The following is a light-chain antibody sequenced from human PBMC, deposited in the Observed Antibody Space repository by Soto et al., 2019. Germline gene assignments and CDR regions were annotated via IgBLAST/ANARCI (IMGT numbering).Light chain of an antibody. J-gene: IGLJ1*01. CDR1: SSDLASYNR. CDR3: SLYTTASTYV. V-gene: IGLV2-18*01. Sequence: QSALTQPPSVSGSPGQSVTISCPGTSSDLASYNRVSWYQRPPGTGPNLVIYEVSNRPSGIPDRFSGSKSGNTASLTISGLQAEDEDEYYCSLYTTASTYVFGTGTKVTVL. CDR2: EVS.